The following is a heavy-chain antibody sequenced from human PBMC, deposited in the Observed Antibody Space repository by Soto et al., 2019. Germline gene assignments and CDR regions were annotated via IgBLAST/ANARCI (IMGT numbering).Heavy chain of an antibody. V-gene: IGHV5-10-1*01. Sequence: GESLKISCKGSGYSFTSYWISWVRQMPGKGLEWMGRIDPSDSYTNYSPSFQGHVTISADKSISTAYLQWSSLKASDTAMYYCASRMGYSSSYYYYYYGMDVWGQGTTVTVSS. CDR2: IDPSDSYT. CDR3: ASRMGYSSSYYYYYYGMDV. CDR1: GYSFTSYW. D-gene: IGHD6-13*01. J-gene: IGHJ6*02.